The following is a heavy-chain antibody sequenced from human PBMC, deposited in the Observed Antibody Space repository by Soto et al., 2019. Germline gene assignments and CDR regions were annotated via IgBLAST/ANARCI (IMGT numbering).Heavy chain of an antibody. CDR3: ARDIGYSSSHPGY. Sequence: LRLCCAASGFTFRSYWMSWVRQAPGKGLEWVANIKQDGSEIYYVDSVKGRFTISRDNAKNSLYLQMNSLRAEDTAVYYCARDIGYSSSHPGYWGKGTRVTFSS. J-gene: IGHJ4*02. D-gene: IGHD6-13*01. CDR1: GFTFRSYW. CDR2: IKQDGSEI. V-gene: IGHV3-7*01.